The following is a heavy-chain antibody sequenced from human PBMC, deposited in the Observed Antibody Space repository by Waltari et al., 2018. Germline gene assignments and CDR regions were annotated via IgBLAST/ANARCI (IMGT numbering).Heavy chain of an antibody. Sequence: EVQLMESGGGLVQPGGSLSLSCAASGFSFGAYWMTWVRQAPGKGLEWVANIKYDGSATYHVDSVNGRFTISRDNAKNSLYLQMNDVSAEDTAIYYCARGSTGYVRVWDCWGQGTVVTVSS. J-gene: IGHJ4*02. V-gene: IGHV3-7*03. CDR2: IKYDGSAT. D-gene: IGHD2-2*01. CDR3: ARGSTGYVRVWDC. CDR1: GFSFGAYW.